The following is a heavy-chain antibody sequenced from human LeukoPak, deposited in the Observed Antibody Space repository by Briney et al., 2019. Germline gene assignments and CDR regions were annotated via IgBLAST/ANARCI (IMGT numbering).Heavy chain of an antibody. CDR1: GFTFSSYS. D-gene: IGHD7-27*01. J-gene: IGHJ6*03. CDR2: ISSSSSYI. CDR3: ASLYDSRTGGYTDV. Sequence: PGGSLRLSCAASGFTFSSYSMNWVRQAPGKGLEWVSSISSSSSYIYYADSVKGRFTISRDNAKNSLYLQMNSLRAEDTAVYYCASLYDSRTGGYTDVWGKGTTVTVSS. V-gene: IGHV3-21*01.